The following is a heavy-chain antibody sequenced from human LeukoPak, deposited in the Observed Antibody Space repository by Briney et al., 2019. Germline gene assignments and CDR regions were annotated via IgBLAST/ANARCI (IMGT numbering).Heavy chain of an antibody. J-gene: IGHJ4*02. V-gene: IGHV3-23*01. D-gene: IGHD1-26*01. CDR3: AKGGKWDVTPFDY. CDR2: ISGGGGST. CDR1: GVTFTSYS. Sequence: PGGSLRLSCAASGVTFTSYSMNWVRQAPGKGLEWVSTISGGGGSTYYADSVKGRFTISRDNSKNTLYLQVNSLRAEDTAVYYCAKGGKWDVTPFDYWGQGTLVTVSS.